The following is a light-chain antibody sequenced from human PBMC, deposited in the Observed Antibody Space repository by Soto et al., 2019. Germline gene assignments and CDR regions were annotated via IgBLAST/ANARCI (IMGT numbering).Light chain of an antibody. CDR1: QSLGRF. Sequence: EIVWTQSPATLSLSPGERATLSCRASQSLGRFLAWYQQKPGQAPRLLIYDASNRAHGIPARFSGSGSGTDFTLTINSLEPEDFAVYYCQQRSNRPLTFGGGTKVEI. J-gene: IGKJ4*01. CDR3: QQRSNRPLT. CDR2: DAS. V-gene: IGKV3-11*01.